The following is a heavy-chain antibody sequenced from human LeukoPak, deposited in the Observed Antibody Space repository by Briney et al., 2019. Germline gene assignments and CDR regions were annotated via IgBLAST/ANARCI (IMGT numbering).Heavy chain of an antibody. CDR3: ARVRHSTSSYFDY. Sequence: SETLSLTCTVSGGSISSSSCYWGWIRQPPGKGLEWIGSIYYSGSTYYNPSLKSRVTISVDTSKNQFSLKLSSVTAADTAVYYCARVRHSTSSYFDYWGQGTLVTVSS. CDR1: GGSISSSSCY. D-gene: IGHD2-2*01. V-gene: IGHV4-39*07. J-gene: IGHJ4*02. CDR2: IYYSGST.